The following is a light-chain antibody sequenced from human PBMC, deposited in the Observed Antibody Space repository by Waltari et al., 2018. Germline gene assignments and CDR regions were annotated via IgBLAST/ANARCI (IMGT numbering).Light chain of an antibody. Sequence: PVLTQPPSSSGSPGQPARPTCTLPSDIIVPHYHIYWYQQKPGSSPRFLLYSKSDSNKAQVSGVPSRFSGSKDASANTGIFLISGLQSEDEADYYCMIWPNNVWVFGGGTRLIVL. CDR1: SDIIVPHYH. J-gene: IGLJ3*02. V-gene: IGLV5-37*01. CDR3: MIWPNNVWV. CDR2: SKSDSNK.